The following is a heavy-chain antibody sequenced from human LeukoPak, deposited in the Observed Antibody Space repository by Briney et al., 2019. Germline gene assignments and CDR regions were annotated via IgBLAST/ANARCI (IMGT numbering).Heavy chain of an antibody. Sequence: GRSLRLSCAASGFTFSSYGMHWVRQAPGKGLEWVAVIWYDGSNKYYADSVKGRFTISRDNSKNTLYLQMNSLRAEDTAVYYCAKPHDYGDYTFGYWGQGTLVTVSS. CDR3: AKPHDYGDYTFGY. J-gene: IGHJ4*02. D-gene: IGHD4-17*01. V-gene: IGHV3-33*06. CDR1: GFTFSSYG. CDR2: IWYDGSNK.